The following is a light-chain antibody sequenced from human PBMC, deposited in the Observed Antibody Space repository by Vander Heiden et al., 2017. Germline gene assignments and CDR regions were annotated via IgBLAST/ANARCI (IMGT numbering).Light chain of an antibody. J-gene: IGLJ1*01. CDR1: SSDVGGYNF. CDR2: DVT. CDR3: SSYAGRNSFGV. Sequence: HSALPQPPSASGSPGQPVTISCTGSSSDVGGYNFVSWYQQHPGKAPKVIIYDVTKRPSGVPDRFSGSKSGNTASLTISGLQAQDEADYYCSSYAGRNSFGVFGTGTTVTVL. V-gene: IGLV2-8*01.